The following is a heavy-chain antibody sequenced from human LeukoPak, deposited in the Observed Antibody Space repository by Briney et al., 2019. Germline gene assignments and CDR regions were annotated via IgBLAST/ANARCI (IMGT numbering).Heavy chain of an antibody. V-gene: IGHV4-59*08. CDR2: IYYSGST. J-gene: IGHJ4*02. CDR1: GGSISSYY. Sequence: SETLSLTCTVSGGSISSYYWSWIRQPPGKGLEWIGYIYYSGSTNYNPSLKSRVTISVDTSKNQFSLKLSSVTAADTAAYYCARSVGGPESFDYWGQGTLVTVSS. CDR3: ARSVGGPESFDY. D-gene: IGHD3-16*01.